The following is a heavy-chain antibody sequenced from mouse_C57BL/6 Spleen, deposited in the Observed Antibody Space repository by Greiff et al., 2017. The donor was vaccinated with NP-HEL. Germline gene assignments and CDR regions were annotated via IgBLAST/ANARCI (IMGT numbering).Heavy chain of an antibody. D-gene: IGHD1-1*01. CDR2: IYPGDGDT. V-gene: IGHV1-80*01. Sequence: QVQLQQSGAELVKPGASVKISCKASGYAFSSYWMNWVKQRPGKGLEWIGQIYPGDGDTNYNGKFKGKATLTADKSSSTAYMQLSSLTSEDSAVYFCARTVVGNYAMDYWGQGTSVTVSS. CDR3: ARTVVGNYAMDY. J-gene: IGHJ4*01. CDR1: GYAFSSYW.